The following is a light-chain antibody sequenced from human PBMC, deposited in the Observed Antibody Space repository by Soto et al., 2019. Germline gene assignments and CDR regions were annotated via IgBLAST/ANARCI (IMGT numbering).Light chain of an antibody. Sequence: QSALTQPASVSGSPGQSITISCTGTSSDVGGYNYVSWYQQHPGKAPKFMIYDVSNRPSGVSNRFSGSKSGNTASLTISGLQAEEEADYYCCSYTTSNTRQIVFGTGTKVT. J-gene: IGLJ1*01. CDR3: CSYTTSNTRQIV. V-gene: IGLV2-14*01. CDR1: SSDVGGYNY. CDR2: DVS.